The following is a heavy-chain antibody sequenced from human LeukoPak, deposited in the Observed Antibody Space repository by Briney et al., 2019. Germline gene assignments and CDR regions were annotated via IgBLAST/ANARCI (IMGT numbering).Heavy chain of an antibody. Sequence: GGSLRLSCAASRFPFVRYAMSWVRQAPGKGLEWVSAISGSGGSTYYADSVKGRFTISRDNSKNTLYLQMNSLRAEDTAVYYCAKDPWITPLDPWGQGTLVTVSS. J-gene: IGHJ5*02. CDR3: AKDPWITPLDP. CDR2: ISGSGGST. D-gene: IGHD2-15*01. CDR1: RFPFVRYA. V-gene: IGHV3-23*01.